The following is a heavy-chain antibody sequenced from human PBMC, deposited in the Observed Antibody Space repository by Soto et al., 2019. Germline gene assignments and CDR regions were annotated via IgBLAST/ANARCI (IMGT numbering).Heavy chain of an antibody. CDR1: GFTFNSYA. V-gene: IGHV3-30*04. Sequence: QVQLVESGGGVVQPGGSLTLSCAASGFTFNSYAMHWVRQAPGQGLEWVAVISLNGIDTYYADSVKRRVTISRDNSRNCVLWKMSSLRTEDTAVFYCAMGNACIRVPHHDSVGAGQWGQGTLVNVSS. D-gene: IGHD2-8*01. CDR3: AMGNACIRVPHHDSVGAGQ. CDR2: ISLNGIDT. J-gene: IGHJ4*02.